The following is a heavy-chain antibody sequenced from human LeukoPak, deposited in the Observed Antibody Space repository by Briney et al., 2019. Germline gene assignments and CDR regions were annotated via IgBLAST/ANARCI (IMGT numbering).Heavy chain of an antibody. J-gene: IGHJ4*02. CDR2: IYTSGTT. CDR1: GGSISSGSYY. D-gene: IGHD3-9*01. Sequence: SETLSLTCTVSGGSISSGSYYWSWIRQPAGKGLEWIGRIYTSGTTDYNPSLKSRVTISVDTSKNQFSLNLSSVTAADTAVYYCARASVLYDILTGYYNRGDFDYWGQGTLVTVSS. CDR3: ARASVLYDILTGYYNRGDFDY. V-gene: IGHV4-61*02.